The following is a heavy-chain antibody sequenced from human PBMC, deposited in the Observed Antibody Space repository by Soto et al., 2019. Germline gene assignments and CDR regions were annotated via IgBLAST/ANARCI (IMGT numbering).Heavy chain of an antibody. CDR2: VTATAESA. J-gene: IGHJ5*02. Sequence: PVGSLRLSCTPFGFNFDAYAMSWVRQAPGKGLEWVSAVTATAESAYYTDSVRGRFIITRDNSDNMLYLQMSSLRVEDTAIYFCARGRYYDSPQDLWGRRTQVTVSS. V-gene: IGHV3-23*01. CDR1: GFNFDAYA. D-gene: IGHD3-10*01. CDR3: ARGRYYDSPQDL.